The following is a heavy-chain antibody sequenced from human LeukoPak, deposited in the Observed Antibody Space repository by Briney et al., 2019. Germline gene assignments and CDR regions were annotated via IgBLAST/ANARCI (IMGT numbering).Heavy chain of an antibody. CDR2: INPSGGST. J-gene: IGHJ4*02. V-gene: IGHV1-46*01. CDR1: GYTFSSYY. CDR3: AREGAMEWELLFDY. Sequence: GASVKFSCKASGYTFSSYYMHWVRQARGQGLEWMGIINPSGGSTSYAQKFQGRVTMTRDMSTSTVYMELSSLRSEDTAVYYCAREGAMEWELLFDYWGQGTLVTVSS. D-gene: IGHD1-26*01.